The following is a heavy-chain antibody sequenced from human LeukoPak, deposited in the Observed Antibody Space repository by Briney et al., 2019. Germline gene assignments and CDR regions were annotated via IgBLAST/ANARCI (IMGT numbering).Heavy chain of an antibody. J-gene: IGHJ6*03. CDR3: ARDGPDELAYCGGDCYHYYYYYMDV. Sequence: SETLSLTCAVSGGSISSSNWWSWVRQPPGKGLEWIGEIYHSGSTNYNPSLKSRVSISVDKSKNQFSLKLSSVTAADTAVYYCARDGPDELAYCGGDCYHYYYYYMDVWGKGTTVTVSS. D-gene: IGHD2-21*02. V-gene: IGHV4-4*02. CDR2: IYHSGST. CDR1: GGSISSSNW.